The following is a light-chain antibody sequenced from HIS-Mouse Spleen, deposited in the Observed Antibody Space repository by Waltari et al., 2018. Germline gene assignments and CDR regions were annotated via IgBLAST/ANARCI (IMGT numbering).Light chain of an antibody. CDR1: SSDVVSYNL. CDR2: EGS. J-gene: IGLJ3*02. CDR3: CSYAGSSTWV. V-gene: IGLV2-23*01. Sequence: QSALTQPASVSGSPVQSITISCTGTSSDVVSYNLVSWYQQHPGKAPKLMIYEGSKRPSGVSNRFSGSKSGNTASLTISGLQAEDEADYYCCSYAGSSTWVFGGGTKLTVL.